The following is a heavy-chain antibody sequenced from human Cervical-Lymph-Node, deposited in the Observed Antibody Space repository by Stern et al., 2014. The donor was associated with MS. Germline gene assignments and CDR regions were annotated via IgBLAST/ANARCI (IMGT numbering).Heavy chain of an antibody. CDR2: SYWDADK. J-gene: IGHJ2*01. D-gene: IGHD4-23*01. V-gene: IGHV2-5*02. Sequence: QVTLRESGPTLVKPTQTLTLTCTFSGFSFSTGEVGVGWIRQPPGKALEWLALSYWDADKRYSPSLQGRLTITKDTSKSQVVLTMTNMDPVDTATYYCTRSRSYTYGAKRAWYFDLWGRGTHVTVAS. CDR3: TRSRSYTYGAKRAWYFDL. CDR1: GFSFSTGEVG.